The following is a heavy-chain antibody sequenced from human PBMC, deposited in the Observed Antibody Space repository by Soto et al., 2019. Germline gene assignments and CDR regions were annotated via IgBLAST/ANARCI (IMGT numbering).Heavy chain of an antibody. CDR1: GFSFSGYD. Sequence: QVQLVESGGGVVQPGRSLRLSCAASGFSFSGYDMHWVRQAPGKWLEWVALISYDGSNKYYPASVKDRFTISRDNSKSTLYLQMSSLRTEDTAVYYCAKGVYSGSYFFDYWGQGTLVTVSS. CDR2: ISYDGSNK. V-gene: IGHV3-30*18. J-gene: IGHJ4*02. D-gene: IGHD1-26*01. CDR3: AKGVYSGSYFFDY.